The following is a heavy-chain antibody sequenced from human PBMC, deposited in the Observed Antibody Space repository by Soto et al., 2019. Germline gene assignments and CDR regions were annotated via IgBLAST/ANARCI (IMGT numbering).Heavy chain of an antibody. CDR3: ATRMTTAPY. D-gene: IGHD4-17*01. V-gene: IGHV3-66*01. CDR1: GFAVSANY. J-gene: IGHJ4*02. CDR2: IYSGGDS. Sequence: EAHLVGSGGGVVQPWGSLRLSCAASGFAVSANYLSWVRRDPGKGLEWVSLIYSGGDSDYADSVRGRFTISRDNSKNTLYLQMNSLKAEDTAVYYCATRMTTAPYWGQGALVNVSS.